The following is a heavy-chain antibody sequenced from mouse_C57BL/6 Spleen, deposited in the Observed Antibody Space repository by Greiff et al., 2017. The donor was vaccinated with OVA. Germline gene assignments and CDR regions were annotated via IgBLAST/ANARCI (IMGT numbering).Heavy chain of an antibody. CDR2: IHPSDSDT. J-gene: IGHJ3*01. CDR1: GYTFTSYW. V-gene: IGHV1-74*01. Sequence: QVQLQQPGAELVKPGASVKVSCKASGYTFTSYWMHWVKQRPGQGLEWIGRIHPSDSDTNYNQKFKGKAKLTVDKSSSTAYMQLSSLTSEDSAVYYCAIPLYYGSSEWFAYWGQGTLVTVSA. D-gene: IGHD1-1*01. CDR3: AIPLYYGSSEWFAY.